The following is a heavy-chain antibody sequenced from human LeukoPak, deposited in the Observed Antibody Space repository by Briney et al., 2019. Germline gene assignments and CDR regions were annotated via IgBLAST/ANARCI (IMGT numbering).Heavy chain of an antibody. V-gene: IGHV3-48*02. J-gene: IGHJ6*03. CDR1: GLTFSYYS. D-gene: IGHD6-6*01. CDR2: ISSSSSTI. CDR3: ARASTITVRPGGYYHYYMDV. Sequence: GGSLRLSCAAPGLTFSYYSMNWVRQAPGKGLEWVSYISSSSSTIYYADSVKGRFTITRDNAKNSQFLQMNSLRDEDTAVYYCARASTITVRPGGYYHYYMDVWGKGTTVTVSS.